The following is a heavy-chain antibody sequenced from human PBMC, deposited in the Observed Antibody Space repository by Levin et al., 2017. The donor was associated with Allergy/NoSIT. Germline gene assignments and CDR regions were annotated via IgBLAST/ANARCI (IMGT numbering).Heavy chain of an antibody. V-gene: IGHV3-33*01. D-gene: IGHD4-17*01. Sequence: GGSLRLSCAASGFTFSSYGMHWVRQAPGKGLEWVAVIWYDGSNKYYADSVKGRFTISRDNSKNTLYLQMNSLRAEDTAVYYCARIYGDSEGYYMDVWGKGTTVTVSS. J-gene: IGHJ6*03. CDR3: ARIYGDSEGYYMDV. CDR2: IWYDGSNK. CDR1: GFTFSSYG.